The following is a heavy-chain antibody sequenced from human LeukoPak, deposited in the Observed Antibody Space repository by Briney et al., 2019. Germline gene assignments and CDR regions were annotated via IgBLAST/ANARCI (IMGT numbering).Heavy chain of an antibody. V-gene: IGHV4-4*07. D-gene: IGHD3-10*01. CDR2: ISGSGTI. J-gene: IGHJ5*02. CDR1: GGSIHSY. CDR3: ARDSGTTGEVKFDP. Sequence: PSETLSLTCAVSGGSIHSYWSWIRQPAGKGLEWIGRISGSGTITYNPALQSRLTISIDTSKNQFSLKLMSVTAADTAVYYCARDSGTTGEVKFDPWGQGTLVTVSS.